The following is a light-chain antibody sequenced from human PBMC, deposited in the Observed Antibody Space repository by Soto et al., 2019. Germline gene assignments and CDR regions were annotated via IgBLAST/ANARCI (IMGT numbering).Light chain of an antibody. CDR2: DVR. Sequence: QSALTQPASVSGSPGQSITISCTGTSRDVGGYNFVSWYQQHPGKAPKFIIYDVRNRPSGVSNRFSGSRSGNTASLTISGLQAEDEADYYCSSYTSSSTVIFGGGTKVTVL. J-gene: IGLJ2*01. V-gene: IGLV2-14*03. CDR1: SRDVGGYNF. CDR3: SSYTSSSTVI.